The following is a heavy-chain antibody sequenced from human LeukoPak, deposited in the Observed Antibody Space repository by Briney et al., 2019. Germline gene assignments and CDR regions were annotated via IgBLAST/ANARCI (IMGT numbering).Heavy chain of an antibody. J-gene: IGHJ4*02. CDR1: GFTFSSYA. CDR2: ISGSGGST. D-gene: IGHD3-3*01. CDR3: AKDQDFWSGYYTN. V-gene: IGHV3-23*01. Sequence: GGSLRLSCAASGFTFSSYAMSWVRQAPGKGLEWVSAISGSGGSTYYADSVKGRFTISRDKSKNMLYLQMNSLRAEDTAVYYCAKDQDFWSGYYTNWGLGTLVTVSS.